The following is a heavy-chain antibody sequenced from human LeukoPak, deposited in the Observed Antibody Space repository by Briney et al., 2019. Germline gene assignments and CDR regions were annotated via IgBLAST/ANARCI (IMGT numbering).Heavy chain of an antibody. CDR2: FEPEEGKT. Sequence: ASVKVSCKASGYALSGLSIHWVRRSPGKGLEWMGGFEPEEGKTIYAQTFQGRLSMTEDTSTDTAFMELSTLESEDTAVYYCANEGDGFDLWGQGTMVTVSS. J-gene: IGHJ3*01. CDR3: ANEGDGFDL. CDR1: GYALSGLS. V-gene: IGHV1-24*01.